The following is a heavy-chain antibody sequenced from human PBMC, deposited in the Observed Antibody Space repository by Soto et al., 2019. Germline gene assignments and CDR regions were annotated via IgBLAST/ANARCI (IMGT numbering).Heavy chain of an antibody. CDR2: IKQGGSEK. D-gene: IGHD1-26*01. V-gene: IGHV3-7*05. CDR3: ARAHRPGAHGGSYYYYYGMDV. J-gene: IGHJ6*02. Sequence: EVQLVESGGGLVQPGGSLRLSCAASGFTFSSYWMSWVRQAPGKGLEWVANIKQGGSEKYYVDSVKGRFTISRDNAKNSLYLQMNSLRAEDTAVYYCARAHRPGAHGGSYYYYYGMDVWGQGTTVTVSS. CDR1: GFTFSSYW.